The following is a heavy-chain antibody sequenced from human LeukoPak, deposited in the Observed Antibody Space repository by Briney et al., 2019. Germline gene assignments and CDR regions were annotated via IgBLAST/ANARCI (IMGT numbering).Heavy chain of an antibody. J-gene: IGHJ5*02. CDR1: GFTFSSYG. D-gene: IGHD1-20*01. V-gene: IGHV3-33*01. CDR3: ARDPVSRITGTDPNNWFDP. Sequence: PGRSLRLSCAASGFTFSSYGMHWVRQAPGKGLEWVAVIWYDGSNKYYADSVKGRFTISRDNSKNTLYLQMNSLRAEDTAVYYCARDPVSRITGTDPNNWFDPWGQGTLVTVSS. CDR2: IWYDGSNK.